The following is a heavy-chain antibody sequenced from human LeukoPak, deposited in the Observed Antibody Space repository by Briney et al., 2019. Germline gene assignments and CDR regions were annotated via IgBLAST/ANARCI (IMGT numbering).Heavy chain of an antibody. J-gene: IGHJ4*02. CDR3: ARGDDFFDY. V-gene: IGHV4-59*01. D-gene: IGHD2-21*02. Sequence: SETLSLTCSVSGVSINRFYWSWIRQSPGKGLDWIGYVYYSGSTNRNPSLKSRATLSVDTSKNQFSLRLNSVIAADTAVYYCARGDDFFDYWGQGILVTVSP. CDR2: VYYSGST. CDR1: GVSINRFY.